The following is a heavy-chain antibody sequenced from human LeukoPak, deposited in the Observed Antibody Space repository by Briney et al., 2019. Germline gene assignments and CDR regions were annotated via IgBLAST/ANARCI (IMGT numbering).Heavy chain of an antibody. CDR1: GYTFTVYY. J-gene: IGHJ4*02. CDR3: AREGVWGSYRFDY. CDR2: INPNSGGT. D-gene: IGHD3-16*02. V-gene: IGHV1-2*02. Sequence: ASVKVSCKASGYTFTVYYMHWVRQAPGQGLEWMGWINPNSGGTNYAQKFQGRVTMTRDTSISTAYMELSRLRSDDTAVYYCAREGVWGSYRFDYWGQGTLVTVSS.